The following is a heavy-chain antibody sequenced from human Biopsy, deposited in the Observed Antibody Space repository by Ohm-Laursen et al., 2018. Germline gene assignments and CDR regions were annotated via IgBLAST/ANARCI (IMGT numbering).Heavy chain of an antibody. D-gene: IGHD3-22*01. V-gene: IGHV3-13*01. CDR1: GFTFSSCD. CDR3: ARGTFRYDSSGYSWLDP. CDR2: IGTAADI. J-gene: IGHJ5*02. Sequence: SLRLSCAASGFTFSSCDMHWVRQVPGKGLEWVSAIGTAADIYYSGSVKGRFTISRENAKNSLYLQMNSLRAGDTAVYYCARGTFRYDSSGYSWLDPWGQGTLVTVSS.